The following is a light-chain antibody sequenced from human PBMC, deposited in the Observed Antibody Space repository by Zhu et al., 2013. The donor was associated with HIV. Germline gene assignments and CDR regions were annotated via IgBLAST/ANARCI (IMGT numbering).Light chain of an antibody. V-gene: IGKV3D-15*01. CDR1: QSVSSN. Sequence: EIVMTQSPATLSVSPGKRATLSCRASQSVSSNLAWYQQKPGQAPRLLIYGASTRATGIPDRFSGSGSGTDFTLTISRVEPEDFAVYFCQQYGNSPLTFGRGT. J-gene: IGKJ4*01. CDR2: GAS. CDR3: QQYGNSPLT.